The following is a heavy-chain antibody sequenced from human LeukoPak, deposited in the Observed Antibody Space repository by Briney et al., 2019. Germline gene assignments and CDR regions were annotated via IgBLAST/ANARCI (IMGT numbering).Heavy chain of an antibody. Sequence: GGCLRLSCAASGFTFSSYSMNWVRQAPGKGLEWVSYISSSSSTIYYADSVKGRFTISRDNAKNSLYLQMNSLRAEDTVVYYCARSGWFNDFDYWGQGTLVTVSS. CDR1: GFTFSSYS. V-gene: IGHV3-48*01. D-gene: IGHD2-15*01. CDR2: ISSSSSTI. J-gene: IGHJ4*02. CDR3: ARSGWFNDFDY.